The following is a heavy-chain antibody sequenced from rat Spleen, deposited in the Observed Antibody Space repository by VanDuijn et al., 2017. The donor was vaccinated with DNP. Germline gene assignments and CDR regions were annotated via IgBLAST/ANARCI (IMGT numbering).Heavy chain of an antibody. J-gene: IGHJ4*01. CDR3: AKLLRGGYAMDA. Sequence: EVQLVESGGGLVQPGRSLKLSCTASGFTFSDYNMAWVRQAPKKGLEWVATISYDGSSTYYRDSVKGGVTISRDNAENTVYLQMNSLRSEDTASYYCAKLLRGGYAMDAWVQGTSVTVSS. V-gene: IGHV5-7*01. CDR2: ISYDGSST. CDR1: GFTFSDYN. D-gene: IGHD4-3*01.